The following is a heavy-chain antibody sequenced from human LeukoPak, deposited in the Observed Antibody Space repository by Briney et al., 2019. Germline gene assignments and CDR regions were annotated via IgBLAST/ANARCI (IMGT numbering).Heavy chain of an antibody. Sequence: GESLQISCKGSGYSFTSYWIGWVRQMPGKGLEWMGIIYPGDSDTRYSPSFQGQVTISADKSISTAYLQWSSLKASDTAMYYCARHSRIAVAGSWFDPWGQGTLVTVSS. CDR1: GYSFTSYW. V-gene: IGHV5-51*01. J-gene: IGHJ5*02. CDR2: IYPGDSDT. CDR3: ARHSRIAVAGSWFDP. D-gene: IGHD6-19*01.